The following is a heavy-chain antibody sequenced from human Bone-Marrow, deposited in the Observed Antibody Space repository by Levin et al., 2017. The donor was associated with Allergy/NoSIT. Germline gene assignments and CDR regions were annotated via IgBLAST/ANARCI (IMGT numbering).Heavy chain of an antibody. CDR2: IIPIFGTA. J-gene: IGHJ3*02. CDR3: ARDLTSVPYCSGGSCYDDDAFDI. V-gene: IGHV1-69*13. CDR1: GGTFSSYA. D-gene: IGHD2-15*01. Sequence: SVKVSCKASGGTFSSYAISWVRQAPGQGLEWMGGIIPIFGTANYAQKFQGRVTITADESTSTAYMELSSLRSEDTAVYYCARDLTSVPYCSGGSCYDDDAFDIWGQGTMVTVSS.